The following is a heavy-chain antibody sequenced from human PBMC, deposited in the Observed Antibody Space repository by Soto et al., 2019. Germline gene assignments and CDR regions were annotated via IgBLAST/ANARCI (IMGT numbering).Heavy chain of an antibody. V-gene: IGHV3-66*01. J-gene: IGHJ4*02. CDR2: IYSGGSI. CDR3: ASGGDSPRY. CDR1: GFTVSNNY. D-gene: IGHD6-13*01. Sequence: EVQLVESGGDLVQPGGSLRLSCAASGFTVSNNYMSWVRQAPGKGLEWVSVIYSGGSIYYADSVKGRFTISKDNSKKTLYLQMNSRRVEDTAVYYCASGGDSPRYWGQGTLVTVSS.